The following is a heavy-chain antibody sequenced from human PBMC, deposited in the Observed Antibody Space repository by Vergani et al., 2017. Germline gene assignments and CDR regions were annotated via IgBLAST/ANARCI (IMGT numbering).Heavy chain of an antibody. CDR1: GFTFSSYG. D-gene: IGHD6-13*01. V-gene: IGHV3-30*03. CDR2: ISYDGSNK. J-gene: IGHJ4*02. Sequence: QVQLVESGGGVVQPGRSLRLSCAASGFTFSSYGMHWVRQAPGKGLEWVAVISYDGSNKYYADSVKGRFTISRDNSKNTLYLQMNSLRAEDTAVYYCARGGYSSSWYRPMVGYFDYWGQGTLVTVSS. CDR3: ARGGYSSSWYRPMVGYFDY.